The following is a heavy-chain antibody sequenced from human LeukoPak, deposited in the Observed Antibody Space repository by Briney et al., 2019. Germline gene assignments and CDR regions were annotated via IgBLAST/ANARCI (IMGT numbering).Heavy chain of an antibody. D-gene: IGHD6-13*01. CDR2: IYYSGST. J-gene: IGHJ6*03. V-gene: IGHV4-61*08. CDR1: GGSISSGGYS. CDR3: ARGARIAHYYYYYYMDV. Sequence: SETLSLTCAVSGGSISSGGYSWSWIRQPPGKGLEWIGYIYYSGSTNYNPSLKSRVTISVDTSKNQFSLKLSSVTAADTAVYYCARGARIAHYYYYYYMDVWGKGTTVTISS.